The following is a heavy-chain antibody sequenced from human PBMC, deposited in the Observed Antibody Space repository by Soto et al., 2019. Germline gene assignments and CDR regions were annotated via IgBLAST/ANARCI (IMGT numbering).Heavy chain of an antibody. V-gene: IGHV1-2*02. CDR2: INPNSGDT. CDR3: ARVRAATGRRAFDI. Sequence: VQLVQSGAEVKKPGASVKVSCKASGYTFTGYYMHWVRQAPGQGLEWMGWINPNSGDTNYAQKFQGRVTMTRDTSISTAYMELSRLRSDDTAVYYCARVRAATGRRAFDIWGQGTMVTVSS. CDR1: GYTFTGYY. J-gene: IGHJ3*02. D-gene: IGHD6-25*01.